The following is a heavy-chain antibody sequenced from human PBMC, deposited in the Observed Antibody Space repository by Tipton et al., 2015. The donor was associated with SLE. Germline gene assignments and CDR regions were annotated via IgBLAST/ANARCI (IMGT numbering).Heavy chain of an antibody. Sequence: TLSLTCAVYGGSFSGYYWSWIRQPPGKGLEWIGEINHSGSTNYNPSLKSRVTISVDTSKNQFSLKLSSVTAADTAVYYCARHHYIALEYSSSPNWFDPWGQGTLVTVSS. D-gene: IGHD6-6*01. CDR2: INHSGST. CDR3: ARHHYIALEYSSSPNWFDP. J-gene: IGHJ5*02. CDR1: GGSFSGYY. V-gene: IGHV4-34*01.